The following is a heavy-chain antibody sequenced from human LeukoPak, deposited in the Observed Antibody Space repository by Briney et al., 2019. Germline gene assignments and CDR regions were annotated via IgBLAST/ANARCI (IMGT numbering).Heavy chain of an antibody. CDR2: INPSGGST. Sequence: GASVKVSCNASGYTFTSYYMHWVRQAPGQGLEWMGIINPSGGSTSYAQKFQGRVTMTRDMSTSTVYMELSSLRSEDTAVYYCARDLKGEELRFLEWLPTYYYYYYMDVWGKGTTVTVSS. V-gene: IGHV1-46*01. CDR1: GYTFTSYY. D-gene: IGHD3-3*01. CDR3: ARDLKGEELRFLEWLPTYYYYYYMDV. J-gene: IGHJ6*03.